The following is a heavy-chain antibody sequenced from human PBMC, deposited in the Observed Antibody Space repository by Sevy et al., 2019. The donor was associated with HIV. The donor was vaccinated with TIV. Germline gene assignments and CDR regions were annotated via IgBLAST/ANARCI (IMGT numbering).Heavy chain of an antibody. D-gene: IGHD3-3*01. CDR2: IWYDGSNK. CDR1: GFTFSSYG. J-gene: IGHJ4*02. CDR3: ASSHSNLELSHLDY. V-gene: IGHV3-33*01. Sequence: GGSLRLSCAASGFTFSSYGMHWVRQAPGKGLEWVAVIWYDGSNKYYADSVKGRFTISRDNSKNTLYLQMNSLRAEDTAVYYCASSHSNLELSHLDYWGQGTLVTVSS.